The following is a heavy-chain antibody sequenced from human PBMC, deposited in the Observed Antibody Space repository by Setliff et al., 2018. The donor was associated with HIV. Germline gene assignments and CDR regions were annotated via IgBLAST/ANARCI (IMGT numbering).Heavy chain of an antibody. J-gene: IGHJ5*02. CDR2: INTSGTT. CDR1: GGSISSYY. CDR3: ARQTYYYDNSGHNWFDP. V-gene: IGHV4-4*09. Sequence: KPSETLSLTCTVSGGSISSYYWSWIRQPPGEGLEWIGYINTSGTTNYNPSLKSRVTISVDTSKNQFSLKLSSVTAADTAVYFCARQTYYYDNSGHNWFDPWGQGTLVTVSS. D-gene: IGHD3-22*01.